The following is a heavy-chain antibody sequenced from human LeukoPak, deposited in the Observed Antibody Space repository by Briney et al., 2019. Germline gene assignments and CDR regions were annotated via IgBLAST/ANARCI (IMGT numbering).Heavy chain of an antibody. CDR1: GGSISSSSYY. V-gene: IGHV4-39*01. D-gene: IGHD3-10*01. CDR2: IYYSGST. Sequence: PSETLPLTCTVSGGSISSSSYYWGRIPQPPGKGLEGIGSIYYSGSTYYNPSPKSRVIISVGTSKDQFSLKLSTWTAADTAVYYCARSRDGSGSYYTAPYFDYWGQGTLVTVSS. CDR3: ARSRDGSGSYYTAPYFDY. J-gene: IGHJ4*02.